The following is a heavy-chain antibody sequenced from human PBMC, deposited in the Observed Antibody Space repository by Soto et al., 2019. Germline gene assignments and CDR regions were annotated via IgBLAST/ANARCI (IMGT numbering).Heavy chain of an antibody. J-gene: IGHJ4*02. Sequence: EVQLVESGGGLVQPGGSLRLSCAASGFTFSSYDMHWVRQATGKGLEWVSAIGTAGDTYYPGSVKGRFTISRENAKNSLYLQMTSLRAGDTAVYYCARGKGIAAAGTDYWGQGTLVTVSS. CDR2: IGTAGDT. CDR1: GFTFSSYD. D-gene: IGHD6-13*01. V-gene: IGHV3-13*01. CDR3: ARGKGIAAAGTDY.